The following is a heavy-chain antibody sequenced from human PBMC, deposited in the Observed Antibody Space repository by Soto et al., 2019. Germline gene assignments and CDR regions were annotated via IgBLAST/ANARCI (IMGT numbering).Heavy chain of an antibody. CDR3: TRRATVTVVTTAFDVFDV. V-gene: IGHV3-21*01. D-gene: IGHD2-21*02. J-gene: IGHJ3*01. CDR2: ISKNSNYI. Sequence: GGSLRLSCTASDSSFSDSTMTWARQAPGKGLEWVASISKNSNYIYYADSVKGRFTISRDNAKNSLFLQMNSLKAEDTALYYCTRRATVTVVTTAFDVFDVWGQGTKVTVSS. CDR1: DSSFSDST.